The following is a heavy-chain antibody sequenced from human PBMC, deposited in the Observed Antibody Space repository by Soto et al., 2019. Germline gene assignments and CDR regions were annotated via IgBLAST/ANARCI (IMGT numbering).Heavy chain of an antibody. CDR2: INHSGST. D-gene: IGHD1-26*01. V-gene: IGHV4-34*01. CDR3: ARGLFSENFYSGGWYYFDY. Sequence: WTWIRQSPGKGLEWIGQINHSGSTTYNPSLKSRVTISLATSKNQFFLELGSVTAADTAVYYCARGLFSENFYSGGWYYFDYWGQGTLVTVS. J-gene: IGHJ4*02.